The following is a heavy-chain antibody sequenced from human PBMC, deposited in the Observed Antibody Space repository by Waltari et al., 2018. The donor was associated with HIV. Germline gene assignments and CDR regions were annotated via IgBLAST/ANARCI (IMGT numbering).Heavy chain of an antibody. CDR2: INHSGST. J-gene: IGHJ4*02. CDR1: GGSFSGYY. CDR3: ARDSGVGYGGLYYFDY. D-gene: IGHD4-17*01. Sequence: QVQLQQWGAGLLKPSETLSLTCAVYGGSFSGYYWSWIRQPPGKGLEWIGEINHSGSTNYNPSRKSRVTISVDTAKNQFSLKLSSVTAAETAVYYCARDSGVGYGGLYYFDYWGQGTLVTVSS. V-gene: IGHV4-34*01.